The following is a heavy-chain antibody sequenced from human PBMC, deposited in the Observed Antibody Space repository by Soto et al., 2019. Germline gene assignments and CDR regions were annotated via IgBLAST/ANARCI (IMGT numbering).Heavy chain of an antibody. J-gene: IGHJ4*02. Sequence: QITLKESGPTLLKPTQTLTLTCTFSGFSFISSGEGVGWIRQPPGKALEWLALIYWDDDRRYNPSLENRLTITTDNYPSRRQVFLTLTDVDPADTATYYCAHRQRIIRYFDLGYFDSWGQGAPVTVSS. V-gene: IGHV2-5*02. D-gene: IGHD3-9*01. CDR2: IYWDDDR. CDR3: AHRQRIIRYFDLGYFDS. CDR1: GFSFISSGEG.